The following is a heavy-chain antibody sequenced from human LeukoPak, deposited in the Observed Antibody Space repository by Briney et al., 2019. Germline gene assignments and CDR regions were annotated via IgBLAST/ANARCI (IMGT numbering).Heavy chain of an antibody. CDR2: IYYSGST. CDR3: ARGLGGWYDYFDY. CDR1: GGSISSSSYY. Sequence: PSETLSLTCTVSGGSISSSSYYWGWIRQPPGKGLEWIGSIYYSGSTYYNPSLKSRVTISVDTSKNQFSLKLSSVTAADTAVYYCARGLGGWYDYFDYWGQGTLVTVSS. V-gene: IGHV4-39*01. J-gene: IGHJ4*02. D-gene: IGHD6-19*01.